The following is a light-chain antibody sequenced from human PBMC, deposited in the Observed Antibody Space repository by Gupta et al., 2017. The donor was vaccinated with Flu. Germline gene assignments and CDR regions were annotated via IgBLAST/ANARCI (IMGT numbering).Light chain of an antibody. CDR3: QVWERDTDQYV. J-gene: IGLJ1*01. V-gene: IGLV3-21*03. CDR2: DDS. Sequence: SYVLTQPPSVSVAPGKAARITCERYNIGSKRVHWYQLRPGQAPALVIYDDSDRPSRIPERFSGSNSGNTATLTISRVEAEDEADYYCQVWERDTDQYVFGTGTTVTVL. CDR1: NIGSKR.